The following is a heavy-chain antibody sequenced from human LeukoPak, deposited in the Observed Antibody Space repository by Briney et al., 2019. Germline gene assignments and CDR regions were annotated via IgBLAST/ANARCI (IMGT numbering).Heavy chain of an antibody. CDR3: ARVTHYYDSSGPSLDYYYGMDV. V-gene: IGHV4-59*01. CDR1: GGSISSYY. Sequence: PSETLSLTCTVSGGSISSYYWSWIRQPPGKGLEWIGYIYYSGSTNYNPSLKSRVTISVDTSKNQFSLKLSSVTAADTAVYYCARVTHYYDSSGPSLDYYYGMDVWGQGTTVTVSS. D-gene: IGHD3-22*01. CDR2: IYYSGST. J-gene: IGHJ6*02.